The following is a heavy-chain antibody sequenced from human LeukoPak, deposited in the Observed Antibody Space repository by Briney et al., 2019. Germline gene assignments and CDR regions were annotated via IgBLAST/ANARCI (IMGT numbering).Heavy chain of an antibody. J-gene: IGHJ4*02. V-gene: IGHV4-59*08. Sequence: SETLSLTCTVSGGSISSHYWTWIRQPPGKGLEWIGYIYNSGTTNYNPSLKSRVTISVDTSKNQFSLKLSSVTAADTAVYFCARVGTYGSGSYLSWLDYWGQGTLVTVSS. D-gene: IGHD3-10*01. CDR3: ARVGTYGSGSYLSWLDY. CDR2: IYNSGTT. CDR1: GGSISSHY.